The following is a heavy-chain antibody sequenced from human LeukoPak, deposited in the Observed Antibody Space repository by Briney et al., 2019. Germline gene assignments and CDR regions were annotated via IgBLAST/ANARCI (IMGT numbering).Heavy chain of an antibody. CDR1: GDSSSNHY. D-gene: IGHD3-22*01. J-gene: IGHJ4*02. V-gene: IGHV4-59*11. CDR3: ARDASNGYYFDY. Sequence: SETLSLTCTVAGDSSSNHYWSWIRQPPGKGLEWIGYIYYRRSTNYNPSLKSRVTISVDTSKNQLSLKLTSVTTADTAVYYCARDASNGYYFDYWGQGILVTVSS. CDR2: IYYRRST.